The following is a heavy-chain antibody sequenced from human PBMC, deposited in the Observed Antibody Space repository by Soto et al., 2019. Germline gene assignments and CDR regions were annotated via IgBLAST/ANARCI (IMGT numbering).Heavy chain of an antibody. CDR1: GFTFGDYA. J-gene: IGHJ5*02. V-gene: IGHV3-49*03. Sequence: PGGSLRLSCTASGFTFGDYAMSWFRQAPGKGLEWVGFIRSKAYGGTTEYAASVKGRFTISRDDSKSIAYLQMNSLKTEDTAVYYCTRAHGVDTAMVTDNNWFDPWGQGTLVTVSS. D-gene: IGHD5-18*01. CDR3: TRAHGVDTAMVTDNNWFDP. CDR2: IRSKAYGGTT.